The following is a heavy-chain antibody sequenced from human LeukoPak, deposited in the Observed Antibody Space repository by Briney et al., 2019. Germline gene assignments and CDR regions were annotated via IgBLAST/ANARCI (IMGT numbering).Heavy chain of an antibody. D-gene: IGHD5-12*01. Sequence: GESLKISCKGSGYNFTSSWIDWVRQAPGQGLEWMGWISAYNGNTNYAQKLQGRVTMTTDTSTSTAYMELRSLRSDDTAVYYCARVTSIVATMGYWGQGTLVTVSS. CDR2: ISAYNGNT. J-gene: IGHJ4*02. CDR3: ARVTSIVATMGY. CDR1: GYNFTSSW. V-gene: IGHV1-18*04.